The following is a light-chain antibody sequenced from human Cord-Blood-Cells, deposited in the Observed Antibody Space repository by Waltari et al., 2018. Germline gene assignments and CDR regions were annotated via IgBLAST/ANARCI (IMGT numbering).Light chain of an antibody. CDR1: QSVLYSSNNKNY. V-gene: IGKV4-1*01. CDR3: QQYYSTPLT. J-gene: IGKJ4*01. Sequence: DIVMTQSPDSLAVSLGERATINCKSNQSVLYSSNNKNYLVWYQQKPGQPPKLLIYWASTRESGVPDRFSGSGSGTDFTLTISSLQAEDVAVYYCQQYYSTPLTFGGGTKVEIK. CDR2: WAS.